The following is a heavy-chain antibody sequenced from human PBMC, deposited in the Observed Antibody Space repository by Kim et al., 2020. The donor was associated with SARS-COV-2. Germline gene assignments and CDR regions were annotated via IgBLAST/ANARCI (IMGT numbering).Heavy chain of an antibody. CDR3: AKDHRVSWPYWYFVL. Sequence: GGSLRLSCAASEFTFDDYAMHWFRQAPGKGLEWVSGISWNSGYIAYADSVKGRFNTSRDNAKNSPYLQMNYLRPEDTALYYCAKDHRVSWPYWYFVLWGNGNLVPYST. V-gene: IGHV3-9*01. CDR2: ISWNSGYI. J-gene: IGHJ2*01. CDR1: EFTFDDYA. D-gene: IGHD6-13*01.